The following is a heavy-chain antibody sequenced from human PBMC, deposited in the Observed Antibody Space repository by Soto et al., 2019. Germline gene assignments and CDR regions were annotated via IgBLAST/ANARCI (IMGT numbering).Heavy chain of an antibody. J-gene: IGHJ4*02. D-gene: IGHD5-12*01. CDR3: ATYLEMATFGIFEF. V-gene: IGHV4-59*01. Sequence: KTSETLSLTCTVSGGSITTSYWNWIRQPPGKGLEWIGYIYYTGSTNYNPSLKSRVTISVDTSKNRFSLKLSSVTAADTAVYYCATYLEMATFGIFEFWGPGTLVTSPQ. CDR2: IYYTGST. CDR1: GGSITTSY.